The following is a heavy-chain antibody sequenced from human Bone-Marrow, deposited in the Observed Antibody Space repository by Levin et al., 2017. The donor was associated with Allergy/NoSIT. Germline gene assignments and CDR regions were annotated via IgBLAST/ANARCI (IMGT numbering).Heavy chain of an antibody. V-gene: IGHV3-21*06. Sequence: SGGSLRLSCAASGFIFRDYSMTWVRQAPGKGLEWVSSIRSDSRSTYYADSLKGRFTVSRDNVKSSLYLQMNSLRAEDTAVYYCARYRSSGTTTEYNYYYMDVWGKGTTVTVSS. CDR1: GFIFRDYS. D-gene: IGHD1-1*01. CDR3: ARYRSSGTTTEYNYYYMDV. CDR2: IRSDSRST. J-gene: IGHJ6*03.